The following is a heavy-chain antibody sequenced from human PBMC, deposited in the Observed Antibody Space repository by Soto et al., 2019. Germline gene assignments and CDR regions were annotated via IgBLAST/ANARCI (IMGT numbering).Heavy chain of an antibody. Sequence: QVQLQQWGAGLLKPSETLSLTCAVYGGSFSGYQWSWIRQTPGKGLEWIGEINDSGNSNYNPSLRSRVTILVETAKKQISLKLSSVTAAPTAVYFCATGLILWFGELSRRGGYYYYMDVWGKGTTVTVSS. V-gene: IGHV4-34*01. CDR3: ATGLILWFGELSRRGGYYYYMDV. CDR2: INDSGNS. CDR1: GGSFSGYQ. D-gene: IGHD3-10*01. J-gene: IGHJ6*03.